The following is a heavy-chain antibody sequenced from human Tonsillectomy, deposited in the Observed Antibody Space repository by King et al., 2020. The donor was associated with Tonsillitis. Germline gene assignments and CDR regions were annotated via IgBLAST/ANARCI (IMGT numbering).Heavy chain of an antibody. J-gene: IGHJ4*02. V-gene: IGHV4-59*01. CDR2: ISNTGST. Sequence: VQLQESGPGLVKPSETLSLTCTVSGDSISIYYWSWMRRPPGKGLEWIGHISNTGSTNYNPFLRSRFTISLDTSKNQFSLKLRSVNAADTALYYCAGGSGWTSDYWGQGTLVTVSS. CDR3: AGGSGWTSDY. CDR1: GDSISIYY. D-gene: IGHD6-19*01.